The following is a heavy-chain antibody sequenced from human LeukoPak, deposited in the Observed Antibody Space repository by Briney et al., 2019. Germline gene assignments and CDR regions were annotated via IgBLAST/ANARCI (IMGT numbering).Heavy chain of an antibody. Sequence: GASVKVSCKASGYTFTSYDINWVRQATGQGLEWMGWMNPNRGNTGYAQKFQGRVTITRNTSISTAYMELSSLRSEDTAVYYCARGHPYDSSGYVDYWGQGTLVTVSS. V-gene: IGHV1-8*03. CDR1: GYTFTSYD. D-gene: IGHD3-22*01. J-gene: IGHJ4*02. CDR2: MNPNRGNT. CDR3: ARGHPYDSSGYVDY.